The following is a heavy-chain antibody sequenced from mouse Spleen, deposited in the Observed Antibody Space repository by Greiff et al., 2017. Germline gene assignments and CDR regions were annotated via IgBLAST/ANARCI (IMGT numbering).Heavy chain of an antibody. CDR3: ARHGVDYYAMDY. D-gene: IGHD1-1*01. Sequence: QVQLQQSGPGLVAPSQSLSITCTVSGFSLTSYGVHWVRQPPGKGLEWLVVIWSDGSTTYNSALKSRLSISKDNSKSQVFLKMNSLQTDDTAMYYCARHGVDYYAMDYWGQGTSVTVSS. J-gene: IGHJ4*01. CDR1: GFSLTSYG. CDR2: IWSDGST. V-gene: IGHV2-6-1*01.